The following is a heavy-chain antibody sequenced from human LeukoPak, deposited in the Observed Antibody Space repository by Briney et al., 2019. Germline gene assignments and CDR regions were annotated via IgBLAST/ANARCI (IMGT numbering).Heavy chain of an antibody. V-gene: IGHV3-43D*03. CDR1: GFTFDDYA. Sequence: PGGSLRLSCAASGFTFDDYAMHWVRQAPGKGLEWVSLISWDGGSTYYADSVKGRFTISRDNSKNSLYLQMNSLRAEDTALYYCVKGSLEQLEPDFDYWGQGTLVTVSS. CDR2: ISWDGGST. J-gene: IGHJ4*02. CDR3: VKGSLEQLEPDFDY. D-gene: IGHD1-1*01.